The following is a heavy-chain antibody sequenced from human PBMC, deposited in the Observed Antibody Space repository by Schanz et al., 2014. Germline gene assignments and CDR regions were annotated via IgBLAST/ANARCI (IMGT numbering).Heavy chain of an antibody. J-gene: IGHJ3*02. CDR1: GFTFSAHA. V-gene: IGHV3-48*04. CDR3: ARENLNWEAFDI. D-gene: IGHD7-27*01. CDR2: ISRDGTTS. Sequence: EVQLLESGGALEQPGGSLRLSCAASGFTFSAHAMSWVRQAPGKGLEWLSYISRDGTTSYYADSVKGRFTISRDNAKNSLYLEMTSLRGEDTAVYYCARENLNWEAFDIWGQGTVVTVSS.